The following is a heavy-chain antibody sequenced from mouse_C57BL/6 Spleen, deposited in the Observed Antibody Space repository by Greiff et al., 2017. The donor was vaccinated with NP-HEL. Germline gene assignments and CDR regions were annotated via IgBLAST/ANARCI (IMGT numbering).Heavy chain of an antibody. CDR1: GYTFTSYW. V-gene: IGHV1-55*01. CDR3: ARGGLGTFYWYFDV. D-gene: IGHD3-3*01. Sequence: QVQLQQPGAELVKPGASVKMSCKASGYTFTSYWITWVKQRPGQGLEWIGDIYPGSGSTNYNEKFKSKATLTVDTSSSTAYMQLSSLTSEDSAVYYCARGGLGTFYWYFDVWGTGTTVTVSS. CDR2: IYPGSGST. J-gene: IGHJ1*03.